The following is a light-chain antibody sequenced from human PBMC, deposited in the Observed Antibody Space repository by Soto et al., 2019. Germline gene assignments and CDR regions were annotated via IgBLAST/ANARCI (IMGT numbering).Light chain of an antibody. CDR1: SSDVGGYNY. J-gene: IGLJ2*01. Sequence: QPVLTQPPSASGSPGQSVTISCTGTSSDVGGYNYVSWYQHHPGKAPRLMIYEVSKRPSGVPDRFSGSKSGNTASLTVSGLQPEDEADYYCSSYAGNNNVLFGGGTQLTVL. CDR2: EVS. V-gene: IGLV2-8*01. CDR3: SSYAGNNNVL.